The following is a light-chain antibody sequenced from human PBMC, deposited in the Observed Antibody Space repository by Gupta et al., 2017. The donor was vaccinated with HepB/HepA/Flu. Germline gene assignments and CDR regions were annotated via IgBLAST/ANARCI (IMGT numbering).Light chain of an antibody. V-gene: IGLV2-14*01. CDR3: SSYTNSSPPL. CDR1: SSDVGGYNF. CDR2: DFS. Sequence: QSALTQPASVSGSPGQSITISCTGTSSDVGGYNFVSWYQQHPGTAPKRRMDDFSNRPSGVSHRGPGSNSNNTTSPTLSGIQAEDEADDDYSSYTNSSPPLFGGGTKLTVL. J-gene: IGLJ2*01.